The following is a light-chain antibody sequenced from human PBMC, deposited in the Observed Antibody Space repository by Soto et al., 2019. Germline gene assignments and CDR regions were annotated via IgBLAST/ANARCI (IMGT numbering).Light chain of an antibody. CDR1: QSIGRY. V-gene: IGKV1-39*01. Sequence: DIQMSQSPSSLSASLGDRVTITCRASQSIGRYVNCYQQKPGKAPKLLIFAASSLQSGVPSRFSASGSGTDFTLTIISLQPEYFATYYCQQSYSTPFTFGQGTRLEIK. J-gene: IGKJ5*01. CDR3: QQSYSTPFT. CDR2: AAS.